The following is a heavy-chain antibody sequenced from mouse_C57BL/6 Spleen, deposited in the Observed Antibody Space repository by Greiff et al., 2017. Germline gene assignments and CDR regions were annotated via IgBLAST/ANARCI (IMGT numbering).Heavy chain of an antibody. CDR1: GYTFTSYW. CDR3: ARSDGSSYYWYFDV. D-gene: IGHD1-1*01. Sequence: QVQLQQPGTELVKPGASVKLSCKASGYTFTSYWMHWVKQRPGQGLEWIGNINPSNGGTNYNEKFKSKATLTVDKSSSTAYMQLSSLTSEDSAVYYCARSDGSSYYWYFDVWGTGTTVTVSS. J-gene: IGHJ1*03. V-gene: IGHV1-53*01. CDR2: INPSNGGT.